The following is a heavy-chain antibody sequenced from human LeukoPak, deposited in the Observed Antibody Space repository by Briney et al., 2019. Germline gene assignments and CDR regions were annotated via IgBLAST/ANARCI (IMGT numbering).Heavy chain of an antibody. Sequence: GGSLRLSCAASGFTFDDYAMHWVRQAPGKGLEWVSGISWNSGSIGYADSVKGRFTISRDNAKNSLYLQMNSLRVEDTAVYYCVRDKDGYNFWGQGTLVSVSS. CDR1: GFTFDDYA. J-gene: IGHJ4*02. V-gene: IGHV3-9*01. D-gene: IGHD5-24*01. CDR2: ISWNSGSI. CDR3: VRDKDGYNF.